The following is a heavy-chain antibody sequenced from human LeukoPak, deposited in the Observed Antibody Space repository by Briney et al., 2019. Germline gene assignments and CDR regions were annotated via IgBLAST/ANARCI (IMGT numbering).Heavy chain of an antibody. J-gene: IGHJ3*02. V-gene: IGHV1-2*02. D-gene: IGHD3-10*01. Sequence: ASVKVSCKASGYTFTGYYMHWVRQAPGQGLEWMGWINPNTGGTNYAQKFQGRVTMTRDTSISTAYMELSRLRSDDTAVYYCARDITRYQELTDAFDIWGQGTMVTVSS. CDR3: ARDITRYQELTDAFDI. CDR2: INPNTGGT. CDR1: GYTFTGYY.